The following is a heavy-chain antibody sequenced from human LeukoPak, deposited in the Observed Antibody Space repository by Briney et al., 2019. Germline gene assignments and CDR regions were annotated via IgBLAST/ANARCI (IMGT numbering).Heavy chain of an antibody. CDR1: GFTFSSYS. D-gene: IGHD3-22*01. CDR2: ISSSSSYI. CDR3: ARGGLNYYDSSGYSGFDI. V-gene: IGHV3-21*01. Sequence: PGGSLRLSCAASGFTFSSYSMNWVRQAPGKGLEWVSSISSSSSYIYYADSVKRRFTISRDNAKNSLYLQMNSLIAEDTAVYYCARGGLNYYDSSGYSGFDIWGQGTMVTVSS. J-gene: IGHJ3*02.